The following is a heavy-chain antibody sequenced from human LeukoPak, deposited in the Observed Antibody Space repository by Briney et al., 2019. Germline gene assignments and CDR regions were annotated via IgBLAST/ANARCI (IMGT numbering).Heavy chain of an antibody. V-gene: IGHV1-18*01. D-gene: IGHD2-2*01. J-gene: IGHJ6*02. Sequence: GASVKVSCKASGYTFTSYGISWVRQAPGQGLEWMGWISAYSGNTNYAQKLQGRVTMTTDTSTSTAYMELRSLRSDDTAVYYCARDQAIVVVPAAPRSYGMDVWGQGTTVTVSS. CDR2: ISAYSGNT. CDR1: GYTFTSYG. CDR3: ARDQAIVVVPAAPRSYGMDV.